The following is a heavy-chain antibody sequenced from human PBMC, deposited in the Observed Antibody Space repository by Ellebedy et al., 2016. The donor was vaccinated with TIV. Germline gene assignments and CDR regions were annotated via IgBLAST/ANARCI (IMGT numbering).Heavy chain of an antibody. CDR3: ARLQKTTVTTLLAYFDY. J-gene: IGHJ4*02. V-gene: IGHV4-39*01. D-gene: IGHD4-17*01. CDR1: GGSISSYY. Sequence: SETLSLTCTVSGGSISSYYWSWIRQPPGKGLEWIGSIYYSGSTYYNPSLKSRVTISVDTSKNQFSLKLSSVTAADTAVYYCARLQKTTVTTLLAYFDYWGQGTLVTVSS. CDR2: IYYSGST.